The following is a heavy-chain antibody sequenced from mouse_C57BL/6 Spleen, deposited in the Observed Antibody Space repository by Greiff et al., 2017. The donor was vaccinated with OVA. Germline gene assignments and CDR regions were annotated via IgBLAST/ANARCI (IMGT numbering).Heavy chain of an antibody. CDR1: GFNIKDDY. J-gene: IGHJ3*01. V-gene: IGHV14-4*01. Sequence: EVKLVESGAELVRPGASVKLSCTASGFNIKDDYMHWVKQRPEQGLEWIGWIDPENGDTEYASKFQGKATITADTSSNTAYLQLSSLTSEDTAVYYCTTYPGKGFAYWGQGTLVTVSA. D-gene: IGHD2-1*01. CDR2: IDPENGDT. CDR3: TTYPGKGFAY.